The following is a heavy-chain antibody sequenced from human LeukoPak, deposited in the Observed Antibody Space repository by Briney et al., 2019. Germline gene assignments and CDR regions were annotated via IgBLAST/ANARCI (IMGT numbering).Heavy chain of an antibody. CDR2: ISYDGSNK. D-gene: IGHD1-26*01. Sequence: GRSLRLSCAASGFTFSSYAMHWVRQAPGKGLEWVAVISYDGSNKYYADSVKGRFTISRDNSKNTLYLQMNSLRAEDTAVYYCARGKLSIVGATKVGMDVWGQGTTVTVSS. CDR1: GFTFSSYA. CDR3: ARGKLSIVGATKVGMDV. V-gene: IGHV3-30-3*01. J-gene: IGHJ6*02.